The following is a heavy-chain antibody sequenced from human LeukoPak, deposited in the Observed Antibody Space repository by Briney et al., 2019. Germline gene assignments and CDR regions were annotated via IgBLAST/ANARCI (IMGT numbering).Heavy chain of an antibody. CDR3: AKSWRYYDSSNYFAFDI. V-gene: IGHV3-23*01. CDR2: SGGST. CDR1: GFTFSSYA. D-gene: IGHD3-22*01. J-gene: IGHJ3*02. Sequence: GGSLRLSCAASGFTFSSYAMTWVRQAPGKGLEWVSSSGGSTNYADSVKGRFTISRDNSKSTLYLQMNSLRAEDTAVYYCAKSWRYYDSSNYFAFDIWGQGTMVIVYS.